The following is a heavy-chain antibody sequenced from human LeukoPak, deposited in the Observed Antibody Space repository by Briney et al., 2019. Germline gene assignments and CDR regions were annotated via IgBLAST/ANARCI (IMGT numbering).Heavy chain of an antibody. CDR2: ISNNGGST. J-gene: IGHJ2*01. CDR3: VKVTGGYWYFDL. V-gene: IGHV3-64D*06. Sequence: PGGSLRLSCATSGFTFSSYAMHWVRQAPGKGLEYVSGISNNGGSTNYADSVKGRFTISRDNSKNTLYLQMSSLRVEDTAVYYCVKVTGGYWYFDLWGRGTLVTVSS. CDR1: GFTFSSYA. D-gene: IGHD3-16*01.